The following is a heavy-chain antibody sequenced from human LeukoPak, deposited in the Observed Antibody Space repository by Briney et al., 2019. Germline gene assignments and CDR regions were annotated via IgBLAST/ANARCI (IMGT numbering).Heavy chain of an antibody. D-gene: IGHD5-18*01. CDR1: GFTFSNAW. CDR2: IKGKTDGGAT. J-gene: IGHJ4*02. Sequence: GGSLRLSCAASGFTFSNAWMNWVRQAPGKGLEWVGRIKGKTDGGATDYAAPVKGRFTISRDDSKNTLYLQMNSLKTEDTAVYYCTTDYVDTAIIPYYWGQGTLVTVSS. V-gene: IGHV3-15*07. CDR3: TTDYVDTAIIPYY.